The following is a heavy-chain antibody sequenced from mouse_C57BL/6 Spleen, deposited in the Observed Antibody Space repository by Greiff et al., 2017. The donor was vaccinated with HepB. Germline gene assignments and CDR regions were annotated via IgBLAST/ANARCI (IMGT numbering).Heavy chain of an antibody. CDR3: ARQYGDYFDY. J-gene: IGHJ2*01. V-gene: IGHV1-82*01. CDR1: GYAFSSSW. Sequence: VQLQQSGPELVKPGASVKISCKASGYAFSSSWMNWVKQRPGKGLEWIGRIYPGDGDTNYNGKFKGKATLTADKSSSTAYMQLSSLPSEDSAVYFCARQYGDYFDYWGQGTTLTVSS. CDR2: IYPGDGDT. D-gene: IGHD1-1*02.